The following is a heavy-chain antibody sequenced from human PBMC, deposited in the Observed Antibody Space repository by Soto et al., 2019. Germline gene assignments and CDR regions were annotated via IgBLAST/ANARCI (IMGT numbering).Heavy chain of an antibody. V-gene: IGHV3-48*03. CDR1: GFNFRTYE. J-gene: IGHJ4*02. CDR2: ISSSDSSGSTK. D-gene: IGHD3-10*01. Sequence: QLVESGGGLIQPGGSLRLSCAASGFNFRTYEMNWVRQAPGKGLEWVAYISSSDSSGSTKYYADSVKGRFTISRDNAKNSLYLQMNSLRAEDTAVYYCATPTGFISCWGQGTLVTVSS. CDR3: ATPTGFISC.